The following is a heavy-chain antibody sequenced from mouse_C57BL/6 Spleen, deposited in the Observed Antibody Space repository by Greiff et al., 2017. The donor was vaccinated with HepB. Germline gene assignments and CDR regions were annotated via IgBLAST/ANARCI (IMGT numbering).Heavy chain of an antibody. CDR3: TRDYDYGSSDVRYYFDY. CDR1: GYTFTDYE. Sequence: QVQLQQSGAELVRPGASVTLSCKASGYTFTDYEMHWVKQTPVHGLEWIGAIDPETGGTAYNQKFKGKAILTADKSSSTAYMELRSLTSEDSAVYYCTRDYDYGSSDVRYYFDYWGQGTTLTVSS. J-gene: IGHJ2*01. CDR2: IDPETGGT. D-gene: IGHD1-1*01. V-gene: IGHV1-15*01.